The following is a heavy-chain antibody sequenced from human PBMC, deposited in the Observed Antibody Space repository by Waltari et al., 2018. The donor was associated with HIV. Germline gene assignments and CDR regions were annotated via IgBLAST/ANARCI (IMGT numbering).Heavy chain of an antibody. CDR3: ARGLFGVGSNWFDP. J-gene: IGHJ5*02. CDR2: IYYTGRT. V-gene: IGHV4-59*01. Sequence: QVQLQESGPGLVKPSETLSLTCSVSGGSFISYHWTWFRQPPGKGLEWIGYIYYTGRTNCNPSLKSRVTISVDTSKNQFSLRLRSVTAADTAVYYCARGLFGVGSNWFDPWGQGILVTVSS. D-gene: IGHD3-3*01. CDR1: GGSFISYH.